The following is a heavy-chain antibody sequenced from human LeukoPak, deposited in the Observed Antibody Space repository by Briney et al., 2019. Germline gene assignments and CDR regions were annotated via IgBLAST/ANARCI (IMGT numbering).Heavy chain of an antibody. V-gene: IGHV1-69*05. Sequence: SVKVSCKASGGTFSSYAISWVRQAPGQGLEWMGGIIPVFGTANYAQKFQGRVTITTDESTSTAYMELSSLRSEDTAVYYCARHYPMGEYYFDYWGQGTLVTVSS. D-gene: IGHD1-26*01. CDR3: ARHYPMGEYYFDY. CDR1: GGTFSSYA. J-gene: IGHJ4*02. CDR2: IIPVFGTA.